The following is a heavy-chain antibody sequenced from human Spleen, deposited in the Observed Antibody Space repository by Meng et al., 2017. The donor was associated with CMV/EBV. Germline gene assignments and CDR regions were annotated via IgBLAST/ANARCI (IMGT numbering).Heavy chain of an antibody. CDR1: GITFSNYA. V-gene: IGHV3-30*04. Sequence: SGITFSNYAMHWVRQAAGKGLEWVAVISYDGSYKNYADSVKGRFTISRENSENTLSLEMNSLRLEDTAVYYCARDGGMQWPLYFFHYWGQGTLVTVSS. D-gene: IGHD6-19*01. J-gene: IGHJ4*02. CDR2: ISYDGSYK. CDR3: ARDGGMQWPLYFFHY.